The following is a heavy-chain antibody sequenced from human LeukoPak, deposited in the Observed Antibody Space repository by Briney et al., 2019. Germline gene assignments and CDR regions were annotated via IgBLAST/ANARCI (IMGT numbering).Heavy chain of an antibody. CDR2: INPNSGGT. J-gene: IGHJ5*02. CDR1: GYTFTGYY. D-gene: IGHD4-17*01. Sequence: GASVKVPCKASGYTFTGYYMHWVRQAPGQGLEWMGWINPNSGGTNYAQKFQGRVTMTRDTSISTAYMELSRLRSDDTAVYYCAIDYGDQSRFDPWGQGTLVTVSS. CDR3: AIDYGDQSRFDP. V-gene: IGHV1-2*02.